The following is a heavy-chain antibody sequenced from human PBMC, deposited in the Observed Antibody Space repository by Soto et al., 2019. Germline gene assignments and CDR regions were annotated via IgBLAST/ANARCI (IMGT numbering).Heavy chain of an antibody. Sequence: QVQLVQSGAEVKKPGSSVKVSCKASGGTFSSYTISWVRQAPGQGLEWMGRIIPILGIANYAQKFQGRVTITADKSTSTDYMELSSLRSEDTAVYYCARDSGYDSSFDYWGQGTLVTVSS. D-gene: IGHD5-12*01. CDR1: GGTFSSYT. V-gene: IGHV1-69*08. CDR3: ARDSGYDSSFDY. CDR2: IIPILGIA. J-gene: IGHJ4*02.